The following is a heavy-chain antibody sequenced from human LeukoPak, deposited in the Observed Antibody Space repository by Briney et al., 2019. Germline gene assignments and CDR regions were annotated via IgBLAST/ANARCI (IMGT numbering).Heavy chain of an antibody. J-gene: IGHJ4*02. CDR3: ARQRGLGSWSFDY. V-gene: IGHV4-39*01. Sequence: PSETQSLTCTVSGDSISSSDYWWGWIRQPPGKGLDWIASIHYSGRTHYNPSLQSRVTISVDTSKNQFSLNLNSVTAADTAVYYCARQRGLGSWSFDYWGQGTLVTVSS. CDR1: GDSISSSDYW. CDR2: IHYSGRT. D-gene: IGHD2-15*01.